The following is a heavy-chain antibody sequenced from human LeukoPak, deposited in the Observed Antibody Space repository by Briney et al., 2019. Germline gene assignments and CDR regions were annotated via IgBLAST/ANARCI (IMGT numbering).Heavy chain of an antibody. CDR1: GFTFSSYA. CDR2: IGGSGGST. J-gene: IGHJ6*02. CDR3: AKDRGTGGWGNGYYGMDV. D-gene: IGHD6-19*01. Sequence: PGGSLRLSCAASGFTFSSYAMSWVRQAPGRGLEWVSAIGGSGGSTYYADSVKGRFTISRDNSKNTLYLQMNSLRAEDTAVYYCAKDRGTGGWGNGYYGMDVWGQGTTVTVSS. V-gene: IGHV3-23*01.